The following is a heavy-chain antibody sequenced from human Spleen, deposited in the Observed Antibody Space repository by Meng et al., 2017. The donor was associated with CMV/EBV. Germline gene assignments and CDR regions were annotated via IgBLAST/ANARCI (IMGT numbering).Heavy chain of an antibody. CDR2: INPSGGTT. CDR1: GYTFTDYY. CDR3: ARKTYEEAFDI. J-gene: IGHJ3*02. D-gene: IGHD3-3*01. Sequence: ASVKVSCKASGYTFTDYYMHWVRQAPGQGLEWMGWINPSGGTTTYAQKFQGRVTMTRDTSTSTVYMELSSLRSEDTAVYYCARKTYEEAFDIWGQGTMVTVSS. V-gene: IGHV1-46*01.